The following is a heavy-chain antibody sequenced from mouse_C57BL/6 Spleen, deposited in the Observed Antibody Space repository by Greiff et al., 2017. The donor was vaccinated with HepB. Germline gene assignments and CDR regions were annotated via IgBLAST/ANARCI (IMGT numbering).Heavy chain of an antibody. CDR2: IYPGDGDT. D-gene: IGHD1-1*01. CDR1: GYAFSSYW. J-gene: IGHJ1*03. V-gene: IGHV1-80*01. Sequence: VKLMESGAELVKPGASVKISCKASGYAFSSYWMNWVKQRPGKGLEWIGQIYPGDGDTNYNGKFKGKATLTADKSSSTAYMQLSSLTSEDSAVYFCARGEDYYGSSPWYFDVWGTGTTVTVSS. CDR3: ARGEDYYGSSPWYFDV.